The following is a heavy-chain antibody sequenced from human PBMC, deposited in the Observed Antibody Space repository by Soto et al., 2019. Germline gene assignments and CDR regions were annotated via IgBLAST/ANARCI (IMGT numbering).Heavy chain of an antibody. CDR2: VYYTGST. CDR3: ARSVAVPGAHIDY. CDR1: VVSISGSY. Sequence: ETLSLTCSFSVVSISGSYWSWIRQSPGKGLEWLGYVYYTGSTNYSPSLRSRVSISVDTSKNEFSLRLSSVTAADTAVYFCARSVAVPGAHIDYWGKGPQVTVSS. J-gene: IGHJ4*02. D-gene: IGHD6-19*01. V-gene: IGHV4-59*01.